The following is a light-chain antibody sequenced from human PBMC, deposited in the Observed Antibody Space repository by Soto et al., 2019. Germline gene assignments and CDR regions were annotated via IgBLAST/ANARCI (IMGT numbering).Light chain of an antibody. J-gene: IGKJ2*01. CDR2: GAS. CDR3: QQYTNWPVMYT. CDR1: QSVNYN. Sequence: ILMTQSPATLSVSPGERATLSCRASQSVNYNLAWYQQKPGQAPRLLIFGASARATGTPARFSGGGFWTEFTLTISSLQSEDFAVYYCQQYTNWPVMYTFGQGTKVEIK. V-gene: IGKV3-15*01.